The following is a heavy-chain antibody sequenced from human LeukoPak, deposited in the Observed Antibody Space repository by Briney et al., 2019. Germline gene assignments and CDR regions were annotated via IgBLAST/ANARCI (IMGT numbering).Heavy chain of an antibody. Sequence: GGSLRLSCAASGFTFSSYGMHWVRQAPGKGLEWVAFIRYDGSNKYYADSVKGRFTISRDNSKNTLYLQMNSLRAEDTAVYYCAKDRVGYCSSTSCYHDYWGQGTLVTVSS. CDR2: IRYDGSNK. D-gene: IGHD2-2*01. J-gene: IGHJ4*02. CDR1: GFTFSSYG. V-gene: IGHV3-30*02. CDR3: AKDRVGYCSSTSCYHDY.